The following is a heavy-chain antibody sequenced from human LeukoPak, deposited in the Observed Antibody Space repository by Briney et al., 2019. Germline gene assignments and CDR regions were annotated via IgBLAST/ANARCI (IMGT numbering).Heavy chain of an antibody. Sequence: ASVKDSSKDSRYTFTGYNTRWVRPAPGQGLEWMGWINPNSGGTNYAQNFQGRVSMTRDTSISTAYMELRRLKSDDTAVYYCARDTAPTSVAGLQETYGTDAWGQGTTVTVSS. V-gene: IGHV1-2*02. CDR1: RYTFTGYN. J-gene: IGHJ6*02. CDR3: ARDTAPTSVAGLQETYGTDA. CDR2: INPNSGGT. D-gene: IGHD6-19*01.